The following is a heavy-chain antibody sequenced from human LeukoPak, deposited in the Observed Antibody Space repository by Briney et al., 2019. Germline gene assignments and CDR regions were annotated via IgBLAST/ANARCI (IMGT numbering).Heavy chain of an antibody. CDR2: INAGNGNT. D-gene: IGHD6-19*01. Sequence: GASVKVFCKASGYTFTSYAMHWVRQAPGQRLEWMGWINAGNGNTKYSQKFQGRVTITRDTSASTAYMELSSLRSEDTAVYYCARAPSSGWPHFDYWGQGTLVTVSS. V-gene: IGHV1-3*01. CDR3: ARAPSSGWPHFDY. CDR1: GYTFTSYA. J-gene: IGHJ4*02.